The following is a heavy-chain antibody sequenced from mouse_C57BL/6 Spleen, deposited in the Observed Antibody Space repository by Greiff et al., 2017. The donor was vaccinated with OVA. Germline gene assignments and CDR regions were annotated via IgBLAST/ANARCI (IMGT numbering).Heavy chain of an antibody. CDR1: GYTFTSYW. CDR2: INPSNGGT. CDR3: ARENNGSLEWNFDV. D-gene: IGHD1-1*01. Sequence: QVQLQQPGTELVKPGASVKLSCKASGYTFTSYWMHWVKQRPGQGLEWIGNINPSNGGTNYNEKFKSKATLTEGKSSSTAYRQLSSLKSEDSAVYYCARENNGSLEWNFDVWGTGTTVTVSS. V-gene: IGHV1-53*01. J-gene: IGHJ1*03.